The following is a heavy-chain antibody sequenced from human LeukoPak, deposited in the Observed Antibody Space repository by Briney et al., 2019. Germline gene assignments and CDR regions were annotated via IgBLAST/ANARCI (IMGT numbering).Heavy chain of an antibody. Sequence: PGGSLRLSCAVSGLIFRSYWMSWVRQAPGKGLEWVANINQDGSEKYFVDSVKGRFTISRDSAKNSLHLQMNTLRAEDTAVYYCARERDGRFFDYWGQGTLVTVSS. V-gene: IGHV3-7*01. D-gene: IGHD5-24*01. J-gene: IGHJ4*02. CDR1: GLIFRSYW. CDR3: ARERDGRFFDY. CDR2: INQDGSEK.